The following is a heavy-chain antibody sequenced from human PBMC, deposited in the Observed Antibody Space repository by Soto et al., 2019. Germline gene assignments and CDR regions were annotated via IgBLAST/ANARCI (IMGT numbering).Heavy chain of an antibody. CDR1: GFTFSSYG. V-gene: IGHV3-33*01. CDR3: ARDSRRDSSPHYLDY. Sequence: QVQLVESGGGVVQPGRSLTLSCAASGFTFSSYGMHWVRQAPGKGLEWVAVIWYDGSEKYFGESVKGRFTISRDDSKNTLYLQMNSLTVEDTAVYYCARDSRRDSSPHYLDYWGQGTLVTVSS. D-gene: IGHD6-13*01. J-gene: IGHJ4*02. CDR2: IWYDGSEK.